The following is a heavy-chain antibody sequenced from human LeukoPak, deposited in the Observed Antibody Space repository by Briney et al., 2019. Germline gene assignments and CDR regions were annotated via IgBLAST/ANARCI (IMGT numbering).Heavy chain of an antibody. CDR2: ISYSGST. CDR1: GGSIISYS. D-gene: IGHD4-17*01. J-gene: IGHJ4*02. Sequence: SETLSLTCTVSGGSIISYSWSWIRQPPGKGLEWIGYISYSGSTNYNPSLQSRVTMSVNTSKNQFSLRLSSVTAADTAVYYCAREPTLTTFGYWGQGALVTVSS. V-gene: IGHV4-59*01. CDR3: AREPTLTTFGY.